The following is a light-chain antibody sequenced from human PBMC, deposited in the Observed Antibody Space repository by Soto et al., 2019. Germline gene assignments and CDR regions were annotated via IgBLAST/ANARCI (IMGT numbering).Light chain of an antibody. Sequence: EIVMTQSPATLSVSPGERATLSCRASQSVSSNLAWYHQKPGQAPRLLIYGASTRATGIPARFSGSGSGTEFTPTISSLQSEDFAIYYCQHYNNWPPWTFGQGTKVEIK. CDR1: QSVSSN. V-gene: IGKV3-15*01. J-gene: IGKJ1*01. CDR3: QHYNNWPPWT. CDR2: GAS.